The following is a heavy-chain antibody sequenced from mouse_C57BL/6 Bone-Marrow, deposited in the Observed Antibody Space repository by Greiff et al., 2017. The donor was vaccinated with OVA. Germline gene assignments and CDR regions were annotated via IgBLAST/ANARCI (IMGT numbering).Heavy chain of an antibody. Sequence: VKLQESGPGLVQPSQSLSITCTVSGFSLTSYGVHWVRQSPGKGLEWLGVIWRGGSTDYNAAFMSRLSITMDNSKSQVFFKMNSLQADDTAIYYCAKLLWLRLGYWGQGTTLTVSS. CDR2: IWRGGST. D-gene: IGHD2-2*01. J-gene: IGHJ2*01. CDR1: GFSLTSYG. CDR3: AKLLWLRLGY. V-gene: IGHV2-5*01.